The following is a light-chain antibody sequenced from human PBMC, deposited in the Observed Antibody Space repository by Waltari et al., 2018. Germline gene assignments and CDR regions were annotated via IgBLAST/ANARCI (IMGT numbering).Light chain of an antibody. CDR3: ASFTDTRNLV. Sequence: QSALTQPASVSGSPGQSTTISCPGSRRDLGHYYYFSWYQHRPTKAPQLMIYEVSSRPSGVSNRFSGSKSGNTASLTISGLQAEDEATYYCASFTDTRNLVFGGGTKLTVL. CDR2: EVS. CDR1: RRDLGHYYY. V-gene: IGLV2-14*01. J-gene: IGLJ2*01.